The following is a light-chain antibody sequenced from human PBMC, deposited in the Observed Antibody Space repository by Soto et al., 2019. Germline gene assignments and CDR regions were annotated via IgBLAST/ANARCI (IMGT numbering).Light chain of an antibody. CDR1: QSLLHSNGYNY. V-gene: IGKV2-28*01. Sequence: DIAVTQSPLSLPVTPGEPASISCRSSQSLLHSNGYNYLDWYLQKPGQSPQLLIYLGSNRASGVPDRFSGSGSGTDFTLKISRVEAEDVGLYYCMQALQAPLTFGQGTKVDIK. CDR2: LGS. CDR3: MQALQAPLT. J-gene: IGKJ1*01.